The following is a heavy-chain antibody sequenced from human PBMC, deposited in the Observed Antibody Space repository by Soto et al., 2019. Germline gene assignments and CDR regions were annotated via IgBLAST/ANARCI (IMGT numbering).Heavy chain of an antibody. V-gene: IGHV3-30-3*01. D-gene: IGHD4-4*01. CDR1: GFTFSSYA. J-gene: IGHJ2*01. Sequence: QVQLVESGGGVVQPGRSLRLSCAASGFTFSSYAMHWVRQAPGKGLEWVAVISYDGSNKYYADSVKGRFTISRDNSKNXLYLQMNSLRTEDTAVYYCARPLRRDDYNWVYFDLWGRGTLVTVSS. CDR3: ARPLRRDDYNWVYFDL. CDR2: ISYDGSNK.